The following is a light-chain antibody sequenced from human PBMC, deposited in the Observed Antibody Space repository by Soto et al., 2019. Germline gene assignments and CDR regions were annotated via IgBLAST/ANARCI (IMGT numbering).Light chain of an antibody. Sequence: QSALTQPRSVSGSPGQSVTISCTGTSSDVGRYNYVSWYQQHPGKAPRLMIYDVNTRPSGVPHRFSGSKSGNTASLTISGLQAEDEADYYCCSYAGIYSLLFGGGTQLTVL. V-gene: IGLV2-11*01. J-gene: IGLJ2*01. CDR1: SSDVGRYNY. CDR2: DVN. CDR3: CSYAGIYSLL.